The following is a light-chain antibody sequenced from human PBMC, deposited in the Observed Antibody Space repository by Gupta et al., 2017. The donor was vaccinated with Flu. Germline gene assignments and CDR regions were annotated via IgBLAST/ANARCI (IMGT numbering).Light chain of an antibody. J-gene: IGKJ1*01. V-gene: IGKV3-15*01. CDR2: VAS. CDR3: QQYMNWPRT. CDR1: PSVSSN. Sequence: PVTLSVPPGERATLSCWASPSVSSNLAWYQQKPGQGPRLLIHVASTRATGIPARFSGSGSGTEFTLTISSLQSEDFAVYYCQQYMNWPRTFGQGTRVEIK.